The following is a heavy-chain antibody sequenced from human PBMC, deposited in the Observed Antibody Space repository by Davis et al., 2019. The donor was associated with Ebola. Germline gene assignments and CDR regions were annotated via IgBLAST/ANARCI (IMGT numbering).Heavy chain of an antibody. Sequence: PSETLSLTCAISGDSVSSAGWNWIRQSPSRGLEWLGRTYYKSKWYNDYAVSVKSRITINPDTSKSQFSLHLNSLTPDDTAVYYCARGFLRDGFDIWGQGTMITVSS. V-gene: IGHV6-1*01. CDR3: ARGFLRDGFDI. J-gene: IGHJ3*02. CDR1: GDSVSSAG. CDR2: TYYKSKWYN. D-gene: IGHD3-3*01.